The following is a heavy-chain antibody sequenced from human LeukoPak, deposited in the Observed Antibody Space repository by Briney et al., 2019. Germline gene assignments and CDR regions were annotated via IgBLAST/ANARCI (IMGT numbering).Heavy chain of an antibody. Sequence: PGGSLRLSCVASGFTFSSYSMHWVRQAPGKGLEWVTYISKDGSNKYYIDSVKGRFTISRDNSKNTLYLQMNSLRAEDTAVYYCARDDLLSLTISGPDFDYWGQGTLVTVSS. CDR3: ARDDLLSLTISGPDFDY. CDR2: ISKDGSNK. J-gene: IGHJ4*02. D-gene: IGHD5-24*01. CDR1: GFTFSSYS. V-gene: IGHV3-30*04.